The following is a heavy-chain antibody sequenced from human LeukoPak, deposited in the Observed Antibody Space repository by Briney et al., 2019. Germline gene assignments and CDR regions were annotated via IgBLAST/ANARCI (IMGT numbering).Heavy chain of an antibody. Sequence: SETLSLTCTVSGGSLSTYYWSWIRQPPGKGLEWIGYIYYSGSTNYNPSLKSRVTISVDTSKNQFSLKLSSVTAADTAVYYCARHRNTVTPLDYWGQGTLVTVSS. CDR1: GGSLSTYY. J-gene: IGHJ4*02. CDR2: IYYSGST. V-gene: IGHV4-59*08. D-gene: IGHD4-17*01. CDR3: ARHRNTVTPLDY.